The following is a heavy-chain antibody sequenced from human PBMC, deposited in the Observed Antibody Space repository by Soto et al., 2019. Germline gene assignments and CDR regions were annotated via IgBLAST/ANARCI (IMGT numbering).Heavy chain of an antibody. CDR1: GFTFSTYA. J-gene: IGHJ4*02. D-gene: IGHD6-13*01. CDR2: ISGSGSST. V-gene: IGHV3-23*01. Sequence: PGGSLRLSCAASGFTFSTYAMAWVRQAPGKGLEWVSSISGSGSSTYYADSVKGRFTISRDNSKNTLYLQMNSLRAEDTALYYCAKRYTNSWNFDYWGQGTLVTVSS. CDR3: AKRYTNSWNFDY.